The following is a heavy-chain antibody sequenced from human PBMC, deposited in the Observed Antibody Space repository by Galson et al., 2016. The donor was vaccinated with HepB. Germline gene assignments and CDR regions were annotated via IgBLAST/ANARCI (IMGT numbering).Heavy chain of an antibody. CDR3: ALEKIYLGSLDV. D-gene: IGHD3-10*01. V-gene: IGHV3-74*03. J-gene: IGHJ6*02. CDR1: GLIFSPYW. CDR2: INSDGSTT. Sequence: SLRLSCAASGLIFSPYWMHWVRQAPGKGLMWLSHINSDGSTTAYADSVRGRFSISRDNAKNTLYLHMNSVRAEDTAVYYCALEKIYLGSLDVWGQGTTVTVSS.